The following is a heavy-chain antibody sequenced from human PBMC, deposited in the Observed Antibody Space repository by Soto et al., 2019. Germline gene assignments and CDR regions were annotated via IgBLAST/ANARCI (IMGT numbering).Heavy chain of an antibody. CDR2: IYYSGST. J-gene: IGHJ5*01. D-gene: IGHD3-10*01. CDR1: GGSISSGGYY. Sequence: PSETLSLTCTVSGGSISSGGYYWSWIRQHPGKGLEWIGYIYYSGSTYYDPSLKSRVTISVDTSKNQFSLKLSSVTAANTAVYYCARVEYYGSGRYYSDRNNLFDPWSQGTLDIVSS. CDR3: ARVEYYGSGRYYSDRNNLFDP. V-gene: IGHV4-31*03.